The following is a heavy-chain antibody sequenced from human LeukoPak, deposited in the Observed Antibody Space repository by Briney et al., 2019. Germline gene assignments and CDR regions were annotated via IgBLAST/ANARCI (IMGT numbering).Heavy chain of an antibody. V-gene: IGHV4-59*11. J-gene: IGHJ5*02. CDR2: IHKSGST. CDR1: ACSISSLY. D-gene: IGHD2-2*01. Sequence: SETLSLTCTVSACSISSLYWTWIRQPPGQGLEWIGKIHKSGSTNSNPSLKSLVTISVDTANTQFSLRLNSVTAADTAVYYCGGESISGHCSRTGCYQYTWVDPWGQGSLVTVSS. CDR3: GGESISGHCSRTGCYQYTWVDP.